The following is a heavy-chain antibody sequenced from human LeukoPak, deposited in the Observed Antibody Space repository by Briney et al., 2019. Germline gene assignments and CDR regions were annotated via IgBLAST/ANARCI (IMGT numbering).Heavy chain of an antibody. CDR1: GFTFSSYS. J-gene: IGHJ4*02. Sequence: PGGSLRLSCAASGFTFSSYSMNWVRQAPGKGLEWVSSISSSSSYIYYADSVKGRFTISRDNAKNSLYLQMNSLGAEDTAVYYCARGEGYSYGPKSYYFDYWGQGTLVTVSS. CDR3: ARGEGYSYGPKSYYFDY. D-gene: IGHD5-18*01. V-gene: IGHV3-21*01. CDR2: ISSSSSYI.